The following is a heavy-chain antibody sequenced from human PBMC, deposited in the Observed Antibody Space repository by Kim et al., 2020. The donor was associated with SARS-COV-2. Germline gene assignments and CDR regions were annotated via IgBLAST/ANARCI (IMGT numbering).Heavy chain of an antibody. V-gene: IGHV3-48*04. CDR2: ISSSSSTI. D-gene: IGHD3-3*01. CDR1: GFTFSNYS. J-gene: IGHJ6*02. CDR3: AREKEIFGVVITPYYYYGMDV. Sequence: GGSLRLSCAASGFTFSNYSMNWVRQAPGKGLEWVSYISSSSSTIYYADSVKGRFTISRDNAKNSLYLQMNSLRAEDTAVYYCAREKEIFGVVITPYYYYGMDVWGQGTTVTVSS.